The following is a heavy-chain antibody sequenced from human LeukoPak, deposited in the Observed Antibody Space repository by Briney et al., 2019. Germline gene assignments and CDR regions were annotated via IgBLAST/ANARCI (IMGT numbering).Heavy chain of an antibody. CDR1: GFTFSSYG. CDR2: IRYDGSNK. J-gene: IGHJ3*02. D-gene: IGHD3-10*01. V-gene: IGHV3-30*02. CDR3: ARWGFGTQHAFDI. Sequence: GGSLRLPCAASGFTFSSYGMHWVRQAPGKGLEWVAFIRYDGSNKYYADSVKGRFTISRDNSKNTLYLQMNSLRAEDTAVYYCARWGFGTQHAFDIWGQGTMVTVSS.